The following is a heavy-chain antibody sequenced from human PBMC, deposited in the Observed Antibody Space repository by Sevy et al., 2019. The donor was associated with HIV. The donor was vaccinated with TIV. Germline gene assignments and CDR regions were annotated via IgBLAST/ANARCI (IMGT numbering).Heavy chain of an antibody. V-gene: IGHV3-30-3*01. D-gene: IGHD5-12*01. CDR2: ISYDGSNK. Sequence: GGSLRLSCAASGFTFSSYAMHWVRQAPGKGLEWVAVISYDGSNKYYADSVKGRLTISRDNSKNTLYLQMNSLRAEDTAVYYCARVDIVATRGFDYWGQGTLVTVSS. CDR1: GFTFSSYA. J-gene: IGHJ4*02. CDR3: ARVDIVATRGFDY.